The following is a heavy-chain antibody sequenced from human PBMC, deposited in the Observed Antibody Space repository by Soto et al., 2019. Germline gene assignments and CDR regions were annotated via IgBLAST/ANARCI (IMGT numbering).Heavy chain of an antibody. CDR3: ARDGYCTNGVCYTLDY. J-gene: IGHJ4*02. CDR2: INPSGGST. CDR1: GYTFTSYY. V-gene: IGHV1-46*01. D-gene: IGHD2-8*01. Sequence: GASVKVSCKASGYTFTSYYMHWVRQAPGQGLEWMGIINPSGGSTSYAQKFQGRVTMTRDTSTSTVYMELSSLRSEDTAVYYCARDGYCTNGVCYTLDYWGQGTLVTVSS.